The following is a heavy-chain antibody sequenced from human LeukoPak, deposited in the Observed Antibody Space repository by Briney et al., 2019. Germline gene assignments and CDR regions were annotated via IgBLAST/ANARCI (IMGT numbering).Heavy chain of an antibody. Sequence: PSETLSLTCSVSGDSISSSGYYWGWIRQPPGKGLEWIGSLYLGETTSYNPSLRGRVTISVDTSKNQFSLKLTSVTAADTAVYYCARLERSGNSSSLHYWGQGILVTVSS. CDR2: LYLGETT. J-gene: IGHJ4*02. V-gene: IGHV4-39*01. CDR3: ARLERSGNSSSLHY. D-gene: IGHD6-6*01. CDR1: GDSISSSGYY.